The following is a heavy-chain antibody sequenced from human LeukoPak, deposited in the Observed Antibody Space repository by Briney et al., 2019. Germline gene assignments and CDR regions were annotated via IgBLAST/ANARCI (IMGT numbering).Heavy chain of an antibody. D-gene: IGHD3-16*01. V-gene: IGHV3-48*03. Sequence: GGSLRLSCAASGFAFSTFEMNWVRQAPGKGLEWVSYINRGGSSIHYADSVKGRFTISRDNAKNSMFLQMNNLIVEDTTVYYCAKEDYAADDAFDVWGQGTMVTVSA. CDR3: AKEDYAADDAFDV. CDR2: INRGGSSI. CDR1: GFAFSTFE. J-gene: IGHJ3*01.